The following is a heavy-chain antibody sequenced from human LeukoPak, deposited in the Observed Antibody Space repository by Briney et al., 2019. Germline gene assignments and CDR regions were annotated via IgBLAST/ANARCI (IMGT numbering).Heavy chain of an antibody. Sequence: GGSPRLSCTASGFTFGDYAMSWFRPAPGKGLEWVGFIRSKAYGGTTEYAASVKGRFTISRDDSKSIAYLQMNSLKTEDTAVYYCTRSKDSSSWYAEYFQHWGQGTLVTVSS. CDR1: GFTFGDYA. CDR3: TRSKDSSSWYAEYFQH. V-gene: IGHV3-49*03. J-gene: IGHJ1*01. CDR2: IRSKAYGGTT. D-gene: IGHD6-13*01.